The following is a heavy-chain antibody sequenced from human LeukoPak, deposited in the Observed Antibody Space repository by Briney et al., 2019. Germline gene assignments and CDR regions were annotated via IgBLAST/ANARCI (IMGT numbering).Heavy chain of an antibody. CDR1: GVSIISYS. CDR3: ARVGGPGSWYFDL. J-gene: IGHJ2*01. Sequence: SETLSLTCTVSGVSIISYSWSWIRQPPGKGLEWIGYIHYTGSTDYIPSLKSRVTISVDTSESQFSLKLSSVTAADMAVYYCARVGGPGSWYFDLWGRGTLVTVSS. CDR2: IHYTGST. V-gene: IGHV4-59*01. D-gene: IGHD3-10*01.